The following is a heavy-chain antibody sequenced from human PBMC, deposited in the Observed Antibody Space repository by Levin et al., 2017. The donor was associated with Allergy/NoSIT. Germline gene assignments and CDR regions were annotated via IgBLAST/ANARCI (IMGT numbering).Heavy chain of an antibody. CDR3: ARDPFDY. CDR1: GFTFSSYW. CDR2: TKPDGSDK. V-gene: IGHV3-7*01. Sequence: QAGGSLRLSCAASGFTFSSYWMSWVRQAPGKGPEWVATTKPDGSDKYYVDSVKGRFTISRDNAKNSLYLQMNDLRSEDTAVYYCARDPFDYWGQGTLVTVSS. J-gene: IGHJ4*02.